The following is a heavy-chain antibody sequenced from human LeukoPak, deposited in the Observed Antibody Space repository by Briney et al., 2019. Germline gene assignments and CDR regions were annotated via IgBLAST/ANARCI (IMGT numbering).Heavy chain of an antibody. V-gene: IGHV3-9*01. D-gene: IGHD6-13*01. Sequence: GGSLRLSCAASGFTFDDYAMHWVRQAPGKGLEWVSGISWNSGSIGYADSVKGRFTISRDNARNSLYLQMNSLRAEDTALYYCAKDITGTDDYWGQGTLGTVSS. CDR2: ISWNSGSI. CDR3: AKDITGTDDY. CDR1: GFTFDDYA. J-gene: IGHJ4*02.